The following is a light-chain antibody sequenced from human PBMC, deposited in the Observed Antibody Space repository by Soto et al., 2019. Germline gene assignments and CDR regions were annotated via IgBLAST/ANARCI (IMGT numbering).Light chain of an antibody. Sequence: EIVLTQSPATLSLSPGESATLSCRASQSVGTYLAWYQQKPGQTPRLVIYTASNRATGIPARFSGSGSGTDFTVTISSLEPEDFAVYYCQQRSDWRYTFGQGTKLDIK. V-gene: IGKV3-11*01. CDR1: QSVGTY. CDR3: QQRSDWRYT. CDR2: TAS. J-gene: IGKJ2*01.